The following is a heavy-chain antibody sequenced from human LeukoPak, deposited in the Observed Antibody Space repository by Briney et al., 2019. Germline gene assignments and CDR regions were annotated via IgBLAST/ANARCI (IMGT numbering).Heavy chain of an antibody. D-gene: IGHD3-10*01. CDR1: VGSISSYY. V-gene: IGHV4-4*07. J-gene: IGHJ4*02. CDR2: IYTSGIT. CDR3: ASGATMVRGVIFDY. Sequence: SETLSLTCIVSVGSISSYYWSWIRQPAGKGLEWIGRIYTSGITNYNPSLKSRVTMSVDTSKNQFSLKLSSVTAADTAVYYCASGATMVRGVIFDYWGQGTLVTVSS.